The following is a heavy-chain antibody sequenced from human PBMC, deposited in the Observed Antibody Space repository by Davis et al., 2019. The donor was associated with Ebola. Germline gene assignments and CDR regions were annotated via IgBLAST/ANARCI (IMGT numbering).Heavy chain of an antibody. CDR1: GYTFTSYY. V-gene: IGHV1-69*06. CDR3: ARVSRNLRGIN. D-gene: IGHD3-3*01. CDR2: IIPIFGTA. J-gene: IGHJ4*02. Sequence: AASVKVSCKASGYTFTSYYMHWVRQAPGQGLEWMGGIIPIFGTANYAQKFQGRVTITADKSTSTAYMELRSLRSDDTAVYYCARVSRNLRGINWGQGTLVTDSS.